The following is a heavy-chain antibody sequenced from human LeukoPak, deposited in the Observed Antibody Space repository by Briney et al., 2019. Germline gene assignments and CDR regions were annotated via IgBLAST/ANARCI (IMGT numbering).Heavy chain of an antibody. D-gene: IGHD3-22*01. CDR1: GGSFSGYY. CDR3: ARDDSSGYLLAVDY. Sequence: SSETLSLTCAVYGGSFSGYYWSWIRQPPGKGLEWIGEINHSGSTNYNPSLKSRVTISVDTSKNQFSLKLSSVTAADTAVYYCARDDSSGYLLAVDYWGQGTLVTVSS. CDR2: INHSGST. J-gene: IGHJ4*02. V-gene: IGHV4-34*01.